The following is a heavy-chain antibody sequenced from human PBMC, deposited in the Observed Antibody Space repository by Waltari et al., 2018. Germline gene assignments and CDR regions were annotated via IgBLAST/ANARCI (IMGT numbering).Heavy chain of an antibody. CDR2: IYYTGST. V-gene: IGHV4-59*12. D-gene: IGHD1-1*01. CDR1: GGSISNYY. Sequence: QVQLQESGPGLVKPSETLSLTCTVSGGSISNYYWSWIRQPPGKGLEWIGYIYYTGSTYYNPTHKSRVTISVDTSKNQFSLKLGSVTAADTAVYYCARGNWNANAFDIWGQGTMVTVSS. CDR3: ARGNWNANAFDI. J-gene: IGHJ3*02.